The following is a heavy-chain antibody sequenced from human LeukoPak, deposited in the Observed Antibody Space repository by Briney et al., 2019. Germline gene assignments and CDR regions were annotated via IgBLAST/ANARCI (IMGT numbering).Heavy chain of an antibody. Sequence: GGSLRLSCAASGFNYSSYGMHWVRQAPGKGLEWVAVIWYDGSNKYYADSVKGRFTISRDNSKNTLYLQMNSLRAEDTAVYYCAKGGYYYGSSGTNDYWGQGTLVTVSS. CDR1: GFNYSSYG. D-gene: IGHD3-22*01. CDR2: IWYDGSNK. J-gene: IGHJ4*02. CDR3: AKGGYYYGSSGTNDY. V-gene: IGHV3-33*06.